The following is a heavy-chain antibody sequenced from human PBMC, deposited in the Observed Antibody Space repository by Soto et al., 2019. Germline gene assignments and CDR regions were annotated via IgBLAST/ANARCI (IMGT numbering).Heavy chain of an antibody. CDR3: AKDLYGRRTDAFDI. CDR1: GFTFDDYA. Sequence: EVQLVESGGGLVQPGRSLRLSCAASGFTFDDYAMHWVRQAPGKGLEWVSGISWNSGSIGYADSVKGRFTISRDNAKNSQYLQMNSLRAEDTALYYCAKDLYGRRTDAFDIWGQGTMVTVSS. CDR2: ISWNSGSI. D-gene: IGHD4-17*01. J-gene: IGHJ3*02. V-gene: IGHV3-9*01.